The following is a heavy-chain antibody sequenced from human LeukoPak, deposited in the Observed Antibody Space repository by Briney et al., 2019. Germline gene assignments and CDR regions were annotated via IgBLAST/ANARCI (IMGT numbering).Heavy chain of an antibody. D-gene: IGHD1-26*01. Sequence: SQTLSLTCTVSGGSISSGSYYWSWIRQPAGKGLECIGRIYTSGSTNYNPSLKSRVTISVDTSKNQFSLKLSSVTAADTAVYYCARDQGGSSYYMDVWGKGTTVTVSS. CDR2: IYTSGST. V-gene: IGHV4-61*02. J-gene: IGHJ6*03. CDR3: ARDQGGSSYYMDV. CDR1: GGSISSGSYY.